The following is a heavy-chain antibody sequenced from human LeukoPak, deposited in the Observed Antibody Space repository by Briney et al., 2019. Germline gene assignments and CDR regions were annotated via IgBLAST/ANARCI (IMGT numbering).Heavy chain of an antibody. D-gene: IGHD3-10*01. V-gene: IGHV4-39*01. CDR1: GGSISSGTSY. CDR3: ARHLGSGNYSPS. CDR2: LYYSGST. Sequence: SSETLSLTCTVSGGSISSGTSYWGWIRQPPGKGLEWIGSLYYSGSTYYNTSLKSRVTISVDTSKNQFSLKLTSLTAADTAVYYSARHLGSGNYSPSWGQGTLVTVSS. J-gene: IGHJ5*02.